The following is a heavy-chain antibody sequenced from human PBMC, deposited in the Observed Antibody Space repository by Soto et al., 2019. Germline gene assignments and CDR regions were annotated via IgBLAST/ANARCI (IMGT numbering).Heavy chain of an antibody. CDR3: AKDRYGGNGPEAATYFDY. V-gene: IGHV3-30*18. Sequence: QVQLVESGGGVVQPGRSLRLSCAASGFIFSSYGMHWVRQAPGKGLEWVAVISYDGSNKYYADSVKGRVANSRDNSKNALYLQMKSLRAEDTGVYYCAKDRYGGNGPEAATYFDYWGQVMLVTVSS. J-gene: IGHJ4*02. D-gene: IGHD4-17*01. CDR2: ISYDGSNK. CDR1: GFIFSSYG.